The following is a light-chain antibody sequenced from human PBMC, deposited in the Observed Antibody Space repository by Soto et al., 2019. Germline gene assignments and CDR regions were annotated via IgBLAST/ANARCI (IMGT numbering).Light chain of an antibody. J-gene: IGLJ2*01. CDR3: ISYAGSNKPA. V-gene: IGLV2-8*01. CDR2: DVN. CDR1: SSDVGGYNY. Sequence: QSALTQPPSASGSPGQSVAISCSGTSSDVGGYNYVSWYQQHPGKAPKLMIYDVNKRHSGVPDRFSGSKSGNTASLTVSGLQAEDEDDYYCISYAGSNKPAFGGGTKLTVL.